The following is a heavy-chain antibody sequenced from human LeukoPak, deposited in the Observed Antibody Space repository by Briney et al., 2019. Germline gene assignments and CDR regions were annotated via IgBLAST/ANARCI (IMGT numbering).Heavy chain of an antibody. CDR1: GYSFTSYW. V-gene: IGHV5-51*01. Sequence: GESLKISCKGSGYSFTSYWIGWVRQMPGKGLEWMGIIYPGDSDTRYSPSFQGQVTISADKSIGTAYLQWSSLKASDTAIYYCARRGSSGWSRGPYFDYWGQGTLVTVSS. D-gene: IGHD6-19*01. J-gene: IGHJ4*02. CDR3: ARRGSSGWSRGPYFDY. CDR2: IYPGDSDT.